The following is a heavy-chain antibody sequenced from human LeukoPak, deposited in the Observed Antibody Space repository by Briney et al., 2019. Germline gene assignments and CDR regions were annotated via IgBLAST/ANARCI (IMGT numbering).Heavy chain of an antibody. J-gene: IGHJ4*02. CDR3: VGEGKY. Sequence: GGSLRLSCAASGLSVSSTYMTWVRQAPGKGLEWVSVIYSGGGTNYADSLKGRFSISRDNSKNTLYLQMNSLRAEDTAVDYCVGEGKYWGQGTLVTVSS. CDR2: IYSGGGT. CDR1: GLSVSSTY. D-gene: IGHD4-17*01. V-gene: IGHV3-53*01.